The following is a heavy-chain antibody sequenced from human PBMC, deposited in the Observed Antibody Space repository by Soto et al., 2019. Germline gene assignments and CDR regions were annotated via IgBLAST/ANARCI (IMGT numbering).Heavy chain of an antibody. V-gene: IGHV4-59*02. Sequence: SETLSLTCKVSGAYVTTYCWSWIRQSPGKGLEWIGYISNSGNTNYNPSLKSRVTISLDTSKNHFSLKMRSVTAADTAVYYCARRGRPWYSWFDPWGPGPLVTLSS. J-gene: IGHJ5*02. CDR1: GAYVTTYC. CDR3: ARRGRPWYSWFDP. D-gene: IGHD2-8*02. CDR2: ISNSGNT.